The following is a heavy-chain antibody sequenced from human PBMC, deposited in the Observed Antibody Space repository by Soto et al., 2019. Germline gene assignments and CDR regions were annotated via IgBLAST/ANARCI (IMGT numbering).Heavy chain of an antibody. CDR1: GVTVWRYA. CDR3: ARDPESYFDY. J-gene: IGHJ4*02. Sequence: GGSLRLSCAASGVTVWRYAMHWVRQAPGKGLEWVAVISYDGSNKYYADSVKGRFTISRDNSKNTLYLQMNSLRAEDTAVYYCARDPESYFDYWGQGTLVTVSS. V-gene: IGHV3-30-3*01. CDR2: ISYDGSNK.